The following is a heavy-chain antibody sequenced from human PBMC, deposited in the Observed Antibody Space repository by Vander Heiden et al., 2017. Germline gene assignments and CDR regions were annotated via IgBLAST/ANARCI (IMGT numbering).Heavy chain of an antibody. D-gene: IGHD2-15*01. V-gene: IGHV3-33*01. Sequence: QVQLVESGGGVVQPGRSLRLSCAASGFTFGSYGMHCVRQAPGQGLEWGAVIWYDGSNKYYADSVKGRFTISRDNSKNTLYLQMNSRRAEDTAVYYCARDSLPYYSYYYGMDVWGQGTTVTVSS. J-gene: IGHJ6*02. CDR3: ARDSLPYYSYYYGMDV. CDR1: GFTFGSYG. CDR2: IWYDGSNK.